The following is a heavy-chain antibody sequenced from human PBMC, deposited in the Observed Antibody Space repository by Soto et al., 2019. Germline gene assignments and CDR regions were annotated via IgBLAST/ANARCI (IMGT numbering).Heavy chain of an antibody. Sequence: QVQLQESGPGLVKPSQTLSLICTVSGGSISSDTYYWTWIRQHPGKGLEWIGYIYHSVTTYYNPSLKSRVTISVDTSNNQFFLKLSSVTAADTAVYYCARAGHCSGGTCYPSWFDPWGQGTLVTVSS. CDR2: IYHSVTT. J-gene: IGHJ5*02. D-gene: IGHD2-15*01. CDR3: ARAGHCSGGTCYPSWFDP. CDR1: GGSISSDTYY. V-gene: IGHV4-31*03.